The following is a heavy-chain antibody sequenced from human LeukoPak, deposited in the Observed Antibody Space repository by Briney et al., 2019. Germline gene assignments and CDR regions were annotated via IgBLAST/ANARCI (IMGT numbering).Heavy chain of an antibody. V-gene: IGHV3-23*01. CDR2: INCNRCGS. D-gene: IGHD3/OR15-3a*01. CDR1: GFIFSNYR. J-gene: IGHJ3*01. Sequence: GWAVSVSFAATGFIFSNYRMSGVGPAAAKGLEGVSRINCNRCGSHYPDSVKGRFVIYRHRSQNTLHLQMNSLTAGGTAVYYCARKGTGLHSFDLSGQGTVVTVSS. CDR3: ARKGTGLHSFDL.